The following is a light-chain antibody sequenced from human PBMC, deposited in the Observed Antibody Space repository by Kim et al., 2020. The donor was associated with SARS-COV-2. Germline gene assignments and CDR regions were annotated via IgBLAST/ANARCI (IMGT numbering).Light chain of an antibody. CDR3: AAWDDSLSGVV. V-gene: IGLV1-47*01. J-gene: IGLJ2*01. CDR1: SANVGNYF. Sequence: GQSFTISGSGSSANVGNYFSYWCQQLPGTAPTLLIYRNDPRPSGVPARFSGSKSGTSASLAISGLRSEDEADYYCAAWDDSLSGVVFGGGTKLTVL. CDR2: RND.